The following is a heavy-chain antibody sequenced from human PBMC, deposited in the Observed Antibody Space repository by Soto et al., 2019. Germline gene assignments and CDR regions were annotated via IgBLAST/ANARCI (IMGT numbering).Heavy chain of an antibody. J-gene: IGHJ6*03. D-gene: IGHD6-6*01. CDR2: IYYSGST. CDR1: GGSISSYY. V-gene: IGHV4-59*08. CDR3: ARLRSIAARDYDYMAV. Sequence: SETLSLTCTVSGGSISSYYWSWIRQPPGKGLEWIGYIYYSGSTNYNPSLKSRVTISVDTSKNQFSLKLSSVTAADTAVYYCARLRSIAARDYDYMAVRGKGTTVTVS.